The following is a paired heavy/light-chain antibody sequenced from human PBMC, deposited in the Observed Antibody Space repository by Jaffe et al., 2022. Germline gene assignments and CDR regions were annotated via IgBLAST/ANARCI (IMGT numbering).Heavy chain of an antibody. Sequence: QVQLVESGGGLVKPGGSLRLSCAASGFTFSDYYMSWIRQAPGKGLEWVSYISSSGSTIYYADSVKGRFTISRDNAKNSLYLQMNSLRAEDTAVYYCARTQPAAGTGSFVSWGQGTLVTVSS. CDR3: ARTQPAAGTGSFVS. CDR1: GFTFSDYY. V-gene: IGHV3-11*01. CDR2: ISSSGSTI. D-gene: IGHD6-13*01. J-gene: IGHJ4*02.
Light chain of an antibody. CDR3: QVWDSTAYV. CDR2: DDS. Sequence: SYVLTQPPSVSVAPGQTARITCGGNNIGSKSVHWYQQKPGQAPVLVVYDDSDRPSGIPERFSGSNSGNTATLTISRVEAGDEADYYCQVWDSTAYVFGTGTKVTVL. J-gene: IGLJ1*01. V-gene: IGLV3-21*02. CDR1: NIGSKS.